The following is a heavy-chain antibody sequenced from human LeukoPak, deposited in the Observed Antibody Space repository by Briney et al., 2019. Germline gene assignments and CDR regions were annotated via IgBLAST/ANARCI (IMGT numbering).Heavy chain of an antibody. J-gene: IGHJ5*02. CDR3: ASSIVVVPAAILPWFDP. CDR1: GGSISSGGYY. CDR2: IYYSGST. V-gene: IGHV4-30-4*01. D-gene: IGHD2-2*02. Sequence: SETLSLTCTVSGGSISSGGYYWSWIRQPPGKGLEWIGYIYYSGSTYYNPSLKSRVTISVDTSKNQFSLKLSSVTAVDTAVYYCASSIVVVPAAILPWFDPWGQGTLVTVSS.